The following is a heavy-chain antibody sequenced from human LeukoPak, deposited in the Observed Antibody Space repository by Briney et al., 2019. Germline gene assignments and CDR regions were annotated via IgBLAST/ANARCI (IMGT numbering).Heavy chain of an antibody. CDR2: INHSGST. D-gene: IGHD6-19*01. Sequence: SETLSLTCAVYGGSFSGYYWSWIRQPPGKGLEWIGEINHSGSTNYNPSLKSRVTISVDTSKNQFSLKLSSVTAADTAVYYCARGLSRIAVAGTLDYWGQGTLVTVSS. CDR1: GGSFSGYY. CDR3: ARGLSRIAVAGTLDY. J-gene: IGHJ4*02. V-gene: IGHV4-34*01.